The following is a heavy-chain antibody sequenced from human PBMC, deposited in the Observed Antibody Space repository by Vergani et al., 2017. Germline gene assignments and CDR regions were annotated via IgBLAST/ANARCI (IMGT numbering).Heavy chain of an antibody. J-gene: IGHJ3*02. CDR2: ISSSSSYI. D-gene: IGHD3-22*01. Sequence: VQLVESGGGVVQPGRSLRLSCAASGFTFSSYAMHWVRQAPGKGLEWVSSISSSSSYIYYADSVKGRFTISRDNAKNSLYLQMNSLRAEDTAVYYCARDLIVGGAFDIWGQGTMVTVSS. CDR3: ARDLIVGGAFDI. V-gene: IGHV3-21*01. CDR1: GFTFSSYA.